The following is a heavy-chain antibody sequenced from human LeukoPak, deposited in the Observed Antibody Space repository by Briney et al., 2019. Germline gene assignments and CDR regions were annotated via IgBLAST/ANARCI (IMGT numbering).Heavy chain of an antibody. CDR2: IYTSGST. CDR1: GGSISSYY. J-gene: IGHJ2*01. Sequence: SETLSLTCTVSGGSISSYYWSWIRQPAGKGLEWIGRIYTSGSTNYNPSLKSRVTMSVDTSKNQFSLKLTSVTAADTAVYYCARTGPYSSSWPWWYFDLWGRGTLVTVSS. V-gene: IGHV4-4*07. D-gene: IGHD6-13*01. CDR3: ARTGPYSSSWPWWYFDL.